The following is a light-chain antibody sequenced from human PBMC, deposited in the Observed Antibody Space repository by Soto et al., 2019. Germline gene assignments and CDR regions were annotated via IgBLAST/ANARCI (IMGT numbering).Light chain of an antibody. CDR3: QQYHSWPPRLT. J-gene: IGKJ4*01. CDR1: QSVSRN. Sequence: EIVMTQSPATLSVSPGERATLFCRASQSVSRNLAWYQQKPGQAPRLLIYGASTRATGIPARFSGSGSGTEFTLTISSLQSEDFAVLYCQQYHSWPPRLTFGGGTKVEIK. CDR2: GAS. V-gene: IGKV3-15*01.